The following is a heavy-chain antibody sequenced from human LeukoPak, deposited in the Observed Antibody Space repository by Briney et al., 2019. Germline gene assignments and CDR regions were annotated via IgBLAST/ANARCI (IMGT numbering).Heavy chain of an antibody. V-gene: IGHV3-48*02. CDR3: ARDTLEYSNSPDALDI. CDR2: IGSSGSTV. J-gene: IGHJ3*02. Sequence: GGSLRLSCAASGFTFSSYSMNWVRQAPGKGLEWVSYIGSSGSTVYYADSVKGRFTISRDNAKNSLYMQMESLRDEDTAIYYCARDTLEYSNSPDALDIWGQGTMVTVSS. D-gene: IGHD4-23*01. CDR1: GFTFSSYS.